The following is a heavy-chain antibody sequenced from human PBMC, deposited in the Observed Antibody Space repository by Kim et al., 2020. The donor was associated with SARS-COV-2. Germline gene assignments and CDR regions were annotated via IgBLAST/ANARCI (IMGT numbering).Heavy chain of an antibody. CDR2: IYGGGGT. Sequence: GGSLRLSCAASKFTVSSNGMTWVRQAPGKGLEWVSFIYGGGGTYYADSVMGRFTISRDNSKNTLYLQMNSLGAEDTAVYYCAGGGYWGQGTLVTVSS. J-gene: IGHJ4*02. V-gene: IGHV3-66*01. D-gene: IGHD3-16*01. CDR1: KFTVSSNG. CDR3: AGGGY.